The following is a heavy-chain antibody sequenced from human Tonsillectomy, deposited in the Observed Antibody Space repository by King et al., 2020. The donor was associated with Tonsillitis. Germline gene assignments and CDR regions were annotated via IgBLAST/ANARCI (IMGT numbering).Heavy chain of an antibody. CDR3: ARDAMYYDYVWGSSFDY. Sequence: QLVQSGAEVKKPGASVKVSCKASGYTFTSYGISWVRQAPGQGLEWMGWISAYNGNTNYAQKLQGRVTMTTDTSTSTAYMELRSLRSDDTAVYYCARDAMYYDYVWGSSFDYWGQGTLVTVSS. D-gene: IGHD3-16*01. CDR2: ISAYNGNT. V-gene: IGHV1-18*01. J-gene: IGHJ4*02. CDR1: GYTFTSYG.